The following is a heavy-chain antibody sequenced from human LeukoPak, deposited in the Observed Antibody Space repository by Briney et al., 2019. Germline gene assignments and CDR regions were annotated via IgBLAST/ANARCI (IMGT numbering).Heavy chain of an antibody. J-gene: IGHJ6*03. D-gene: IGHD7-27*01. CDR1: GGTFSSYT. CDR2: IIHILGIA. V-gene: IGHV1-69*04. CDR3: ARDRTGYYYMDV. Sequence: SVKVSCKASGGTFSSYTISWVRQAPGQGLEWMGRIIHILGIANYAQKFQGRVTITADKSTSTAYMELSSLRSEDTAVYYCARDRTGYYYMDVWGKGTTVTVSS.